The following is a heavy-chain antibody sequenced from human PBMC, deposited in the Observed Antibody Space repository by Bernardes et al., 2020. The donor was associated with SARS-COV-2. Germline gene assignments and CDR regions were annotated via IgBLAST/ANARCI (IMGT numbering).Heavy chain of an antibody. CDR2: IIPIFGTS. D-gene: IGHD2-15*01. Sequence: SMKVSCKASGGTFSSYAISWVRQAPGQGLEWMGGIIPIFGTSNYAQKFQGRVTITADESTSTAYMELSSLRSEDTAVYYCARAFGSYYYYDMDVWGQGTTVTVSS. V-gene: IGHV1-69*13. J-gene: IGHJ6*02. CDR1: GGTFSSYA. CDR3: ARAFGSYYYYDMDV.